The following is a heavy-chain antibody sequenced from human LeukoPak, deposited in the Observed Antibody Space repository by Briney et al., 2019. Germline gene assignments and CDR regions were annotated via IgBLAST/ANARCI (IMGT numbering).Heavy chain of an antibody. CDR3: ARRQDGHDY. Sequence: PSQTLSLTCTVSGVSIANTFYYWHWLRQPAGKGLEWIVRIYTTGSTDYNPSLKSRVTISLDTARNQFSLKLSSVTAADTAVYYCARRQDGHDYWGQGTLVTVSS. CDR1: GVSIANTFYY. V-gene: IGHV4-61*02. J-gene: IGHJ4*02. CDR2: IYTTGST.